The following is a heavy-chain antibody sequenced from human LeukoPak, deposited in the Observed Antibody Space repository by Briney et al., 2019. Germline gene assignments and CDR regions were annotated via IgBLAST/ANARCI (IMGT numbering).Heavy chain of an antibody. CDR3: ARVVRRYFDWSNHNWFDP. CDR2: IYYSGST. J-gene: IGHJ5*02. CDR1: GGSISSSSYY. V-gene: IGHV4-39*01. D-gene: IGHD3-9*01. Sequence: SETLSLTCTVSGGSISSSSYYWGWIRQPPGKGLEWIGSIYYSGSTYYNPSLKSRVTISVDTSKNQFSLKLSSVTAADTAVYYCARVVRRYFDWSNHNWFDPWGQGTLVTVSS.